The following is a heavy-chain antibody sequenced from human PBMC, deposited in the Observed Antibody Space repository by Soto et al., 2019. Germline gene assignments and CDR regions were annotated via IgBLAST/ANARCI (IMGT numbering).Heavy chain of an antibody. CDR3: AKAYSSSYYYYYYMDV. V-gene: IGHV3-23*01. J-gene: IGHJ6*03. CDR1: GFTFSSYA. Sequence: EVQLLESGGGLVQPGGSLRLSCAASGFTFSSYAMSWVRQAPGKGLEWVSAISGSGGSTYYADSVKGRFTISRDNSKNRLYLQMNSLRAEDTAVYYCAKAYSSSYYYYYYMDVWGKGTTVTVSS. D-gene: IGHD6-6*01. CDR2: ISGSGGST.